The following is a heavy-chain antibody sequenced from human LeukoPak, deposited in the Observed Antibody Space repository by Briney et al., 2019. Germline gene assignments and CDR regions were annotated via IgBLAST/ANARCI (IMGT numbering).Heavy chain of an antibody. Sequence: SVKVSCKASGYTFTSYGISWVRQAPGQGLEWMGWISAYNGNTNYAQKLQGRVTMTTDTSTSTAYMELRSLRSDDTAVYYCARDLFPYYYDSSGYAFDIWGQGTMVTVSS. CDR2: ISAYNGNT. CDR1: GYTFTSYG. CDR3: ARDLFPYYYDSSGYAFDI. V-gene: IGHV1-18*01. D-gene: IGHD3-22*01. J-gene: IGHJ3*02.